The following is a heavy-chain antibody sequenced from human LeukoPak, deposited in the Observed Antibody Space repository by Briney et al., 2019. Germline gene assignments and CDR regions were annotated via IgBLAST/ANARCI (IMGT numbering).Heavy chain of an antibody. CDR2: IKQDGSEK. CDR1: GFTFSSYA. V-gene: IGHV3-7*01. Sequence: GGSLRLSCAASGFTFSSYAMNWVRQAPGKGLEWVANIKQDGSEKNYVGSVKGRFTISRDNAKNSLYLEMNSLRAEDTAVYYCARDEPMGSYWSQGTLVTVSS. D-gene: IGHD3-10*01. J-gene: IGHJ4*02. CDR3: ARDEPMGSY.